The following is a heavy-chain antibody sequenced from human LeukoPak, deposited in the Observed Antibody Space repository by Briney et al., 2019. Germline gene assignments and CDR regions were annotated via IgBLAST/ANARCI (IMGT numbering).Heavy chain of an antibody. V-gene: IGHV1-8*03. J-gene: IGHJ4*02. CDR3: TRRYSSIYYAERAFDF. D-gene: IGHD6-13*01. CDR1: GYTFSNYD. CDR2: MNPSSGNT. Sequence: ASVKVSCKASGYTFSNYDINWVRQATGQGLERMAWMNPSSGNTGYAQKFQGRVTITRNTSISTAYMELSNLRSEDTAIYYCTRRYSSIYYAERAFDFWGQGTLVIVSS.